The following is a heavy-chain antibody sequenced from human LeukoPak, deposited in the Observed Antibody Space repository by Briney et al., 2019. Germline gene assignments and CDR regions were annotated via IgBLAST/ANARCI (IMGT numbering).Heavy chain of an antibody. CDR1: GFTFSTFW. V-gene: IGHV3-74*01. D-gene: IGHD2/OR15-2a*01. Sequence: PGGSLRLSCATSGFTFSTFWMHWVRQAPGKGLVWVPRINSGGSSTSYANSVKGRFTISRDNAKNTLYLQMNSLRAEDAAVYYCARGPSSTNFYVGDHWGQGTLVTVSS. J-gene: IGHJ5*02. CDR2: INSGGSST. CDR3: ARGPSSTNFYVGDH.